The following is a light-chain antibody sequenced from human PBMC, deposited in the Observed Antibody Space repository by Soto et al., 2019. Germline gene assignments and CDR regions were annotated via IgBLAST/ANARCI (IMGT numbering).Light chain of an antibody. Sequence: EIVSTQSPATLSVSPGERASLSCRASQSVSTDLAWYQQKPAQAPRLLIYGASTRATGIPARFSGGGSGTEFTLTIRSMKSADLAVYYCKKYNEWQLTVGGG. CDR1: QSVSTD. V-gene: IGKV3-15*01. CDR2: GAS. CDR3: KKYNEWQLT. J-gene: IGKJ4*01.